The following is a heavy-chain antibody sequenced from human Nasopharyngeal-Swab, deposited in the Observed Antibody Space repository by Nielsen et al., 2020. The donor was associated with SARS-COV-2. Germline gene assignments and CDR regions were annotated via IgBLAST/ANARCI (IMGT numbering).Heavy chain of an antibody. J-gene: IGHJ4*02. Sequence: LKISCAASGFTFSRYEMNWVRQAPGKGLEWVSYISSSDSNIYYADSLKGRFTISTDNAKHSLYLQMNTLSAECKSVFYCATDRRRRDYWGQGTLVTVSS. CDR2: ISSSDSNI. CDR1: GFTFSRYE. D-gene: IGHD6-25*01. CDR3: ATDRRRRDY. V-gene: IGHV3-48*03.